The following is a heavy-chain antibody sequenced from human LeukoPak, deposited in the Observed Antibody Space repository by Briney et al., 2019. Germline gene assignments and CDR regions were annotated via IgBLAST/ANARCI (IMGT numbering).Heavy chain of an antibody. Sequence: GGSLRLSCAASGFTFSSYAMSWVRQAPGKGLEWVSAISGSGGSTYYADSVKGRFTISRDNSKNTLCLQMNSLRAEDTAVYYCAKGPIAVAGHGSAFDIWGQGTMVTVSS. CDR3: AKGPIAVAGHGSAFDI. CDR2: ISGSGGST. D-gene: IGHD6-19*01. CDR1: GFTFSSYA. J-gene: IGHJ3*02. V-gene: IGHV3-23*01.